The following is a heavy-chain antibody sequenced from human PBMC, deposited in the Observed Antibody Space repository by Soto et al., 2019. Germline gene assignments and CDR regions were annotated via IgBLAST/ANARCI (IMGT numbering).Heavy chain of an antibody. CDR3: AKGGSSWTEWYDP. D-gene: IGHD6-13*01. CDR1: GYPLTAED. J-gene: IGHJ5*02. Sequence: APVNVFGQTSGYPLTAEDLHWVRQAPGQGLGWRGWLNPSSGGTKAAQKFRGRVTMTRDTSISAAYMELSRLTSDDTAVYYFAKGGSSWTEWYDPCG. CDR2: LNPSSGGT. V-gene: IGHV1-2*02.